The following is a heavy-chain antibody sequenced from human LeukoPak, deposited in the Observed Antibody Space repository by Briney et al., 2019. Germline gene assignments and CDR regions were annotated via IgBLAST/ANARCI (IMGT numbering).Heavy chain of an antibody. D-gene: IGHD3-22*01. CDR1: GFTFSSYA. J-gene: IGHJ3*02. CDR2: ISGSGGST. CDR3: AKDSNWQRITTIVVVIPPDAFDI. V-gene: IGHV3-23*01. Sequence: GGSLRLSCTASGFTFSSYAMSWVRQAPGKGLEWVSAISGSGGSTYYADSVKGRFTISRDNSKNTLYLQMNSLRAEDTAVYYCAKDSNWQRITTIVVVIPPDAFDIWGQGTMVTVSS.